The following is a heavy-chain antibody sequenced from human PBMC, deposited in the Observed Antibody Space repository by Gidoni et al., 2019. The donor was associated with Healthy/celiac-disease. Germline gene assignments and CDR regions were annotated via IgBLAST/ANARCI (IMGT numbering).Heavy chain of an antibody. D-gene: IGHD6-13*01. CDR3: ARIGLAAADPFDY. V-gene: IGHV1-8*01. CDR1: GYTFTSYA. J-gene: IGHJ4*02. CDR2: MNPTSGNT. Sequence: QVQLVQSGAEVKKPGASVQVSCKASGYTFTSYAINWVRQATGQGLEWMGWMNPTSGNTGYAQKFQGRVTMTRNTSISTAYMELSSLRSEDTAVYYCARIGLAAADPFDYWGQGTLVTVSS.